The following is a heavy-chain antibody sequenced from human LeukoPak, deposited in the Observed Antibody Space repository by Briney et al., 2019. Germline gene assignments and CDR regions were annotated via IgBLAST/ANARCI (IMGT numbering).Heavy chain of an antibody. V-gene: IGHV4-59*01. CDR3: ARGGEPFDY. CDR1: GGSISSYY. CDR2: IYYSGST. Sequence: SETLSLTCTVSGGSISSYYWSWIRQPPGKGLEWIGYIYYSGSTNYKPSLKSRVTISVDTSKNQFSLKLSSVTAADTAVYYCARGGEPFDYWGQGTLVTVSS. J-gene: IGHJ4*02. D-gene: IGHD1-26*01.